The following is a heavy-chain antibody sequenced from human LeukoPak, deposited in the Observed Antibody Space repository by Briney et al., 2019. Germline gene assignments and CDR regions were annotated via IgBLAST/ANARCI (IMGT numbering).Heavy chain of an antibody. Sequence: ASVKVSCKASGYTFTSYAMNWVRQAPGQGLEWVGWINTNTGNPTYAQGFTGRFVFSLDTSVSTAYLQISSLKAEDTAVYYCARPYCGGDCYSSGYYYYYMDVWGKGTTVTVSS. D-gene: IGHD2-21*02. CDR2: INTNTGNP. V-gene: IGHV7-4-1*02. CDR3: ARPYCGGDCYSSGYYYYYMDV. J-gene: IGHJ6*03. CDR1: GYTFTSYA.